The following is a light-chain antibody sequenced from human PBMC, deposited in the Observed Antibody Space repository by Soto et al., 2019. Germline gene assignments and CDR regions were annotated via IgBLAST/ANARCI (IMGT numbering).Light chain of an antibody. CDR2: DNN. V-gene: IGLV1-51*01. CDR3: RTWYSSLSAFVV. J-gene: IGLJ2*01. CDR1: SSNIGNNY. Sequence: QSVLTQPPSVSAAPGQKVTISCSGSSSNIGNNYVSWYQQLPGTAPKLLIYDNNKRPSGIPDRFSGSKSGTSATLGITGLQTGDEADYYCRTWYSSLSAFVVFGGRTKLTVL.